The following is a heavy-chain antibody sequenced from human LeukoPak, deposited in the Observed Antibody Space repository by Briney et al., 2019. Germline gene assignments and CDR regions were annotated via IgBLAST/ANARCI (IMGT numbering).Heavy chain of an antibody. CDR1: GYSISSGYY. CDR3: ARHVSDYYDSSGLDAFDI. V-gene: IGHV4-38-2*01. CDR2: IYHSGST. J-gene: IGHJ3*02. Sequence: SETLSLTCAVSGYSISSGYYWGWIRQPPGKGLEWIGSIYHSGSTYYNPSLKSRVTISVDTSKNQFSLKLSSVTAADTAAYYCARHVSDYYDSSGLDAFDIWGQGTMVTVSS. D-gene: IGHD3-22*01.